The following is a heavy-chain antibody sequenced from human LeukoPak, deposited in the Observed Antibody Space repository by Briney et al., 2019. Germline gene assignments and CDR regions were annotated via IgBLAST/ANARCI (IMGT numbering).Heavy chain of an antibody. V-gene: IGHV4-30-2*01. D-gene: IGHD6-13*01. CDR2: IYHSGST. Sequence: PSQTLSLTCTVSGGSISSGGYYWSWTRQPPGKGLEWIGYIYHSGSTYYNPSLKSRVTISVDTSKNQFSLKLSSVTAADTAVYYCARGSIAIAAAGTNFDYWGQGTLVTVSS. CDR3: ARGSIAIAAAGTNFDY. CDR1: GGSISSGGYY. J-gene: IGHJ4*02.